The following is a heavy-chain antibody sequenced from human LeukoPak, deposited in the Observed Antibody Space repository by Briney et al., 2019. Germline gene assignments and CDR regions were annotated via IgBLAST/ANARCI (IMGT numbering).Heavy chain of an antibody. J-gene: IGHJ5*02. Sequence: PSETLSLTCAVSGYSLSSGYYWGWIRQPPGKGLEWIGSIYHSGSTYYNPSLKRRVPIAVDTSKNHFALKLSSVTAADTAVYYCARGPYCSSTSCYAPSENWFDPWGQGTLVTVSS. CDR2: IYHSGST. V-gene: IGHV4-38-2*01. CDR3: ARGPYCSSTSCYAPSENWFDP. D-gene: IGHD2-2*01. CDR1: GYSLSSGYY.